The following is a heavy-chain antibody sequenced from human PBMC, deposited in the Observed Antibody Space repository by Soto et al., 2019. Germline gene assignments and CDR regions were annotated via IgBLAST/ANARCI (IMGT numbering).Heavy chain of an antibody. D-gene: IGHD3-9*01. CDR2: IYYSGST. V-gene: IGHV4-31*03. Sequence: SETLSLTCTVSGGSVSSGGYYWSWIRQHPGKGLEWIGYIYYSGSTYYNPSLKSRVTISVDTSKNQFSLKLSSVTAADTAVYYCARGTLIYDILTGYYTANWFGPWGQGTLVPVSS. CDR1: GGSVSSGGYY. J-gene: IGHJ5*02. CDR3: ARGTLIYDILTGYYTANWFGP.